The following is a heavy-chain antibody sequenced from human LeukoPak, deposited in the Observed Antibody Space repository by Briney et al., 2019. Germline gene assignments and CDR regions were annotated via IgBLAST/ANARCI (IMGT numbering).Heavy chain of an antibody. CDR2: IYYSGST. J-gene: IGHJ3*02. V-gene: IGHV4-59*01. D-gene: IGHD3-10*01. CDR3: ARDPNYYGSGSYYNTRAAFDI. CDR1: GGSISSYY. Sequence: PSETLSLTCTVSGGSISSYYWNWIRQPPGKGLEWIGYIYYSGSTNYNPSLKSRVTISVDTSKNQFSLKLSSVTAADTAVYYCARDPNYYGSGSYYNTRAAFDIWGQGTMVTVSS.